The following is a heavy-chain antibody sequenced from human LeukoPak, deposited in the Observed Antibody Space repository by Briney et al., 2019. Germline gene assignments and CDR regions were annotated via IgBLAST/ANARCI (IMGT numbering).Heavy chain of an antibody. CDR2: VGRDGSI. CDR3: AREEPWELLPV. CDR1: GFTFNIYT. J-gene: IGHJ4*02. Sequence: PGGSLRLSCVASGFTFNIYTMNWARQAPGKGLEWISCVGRDGSIHYADSVKGRITISRDNAKNSLFLQMNSLRAEDTAIYYCAREEPWELLPVWGQGTLVTVSS. D-gene: IGHD1-26*01. V-gene: IGHV3-21*01.